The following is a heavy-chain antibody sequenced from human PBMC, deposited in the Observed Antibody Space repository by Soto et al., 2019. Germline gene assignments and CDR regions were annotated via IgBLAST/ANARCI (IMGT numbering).Heavy chain of an antibody. J-gene: IGHJ5*02. V-gene: IGHV4-30-4*01. CDR2: IYYRGST. CDR3: ARETYGDYVGYFDP. D-gene: IGHD4-17*01. CDR1: GGSINSGDYY. Sequence: SETLSLTCTVSGGSINSGDYYWSWIRQPPGKGLEWIGYIYYRGSTQYNPSLNSRITMSVDTSKNQFSLKLSSVTAADTAVYYCARETYGDYVGYFDPWRQGIQVTVSS.